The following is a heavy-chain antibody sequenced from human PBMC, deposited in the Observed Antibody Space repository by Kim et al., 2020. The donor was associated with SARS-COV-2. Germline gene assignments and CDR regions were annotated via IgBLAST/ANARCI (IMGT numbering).Heavy chain of an antibody. CDR2: IYTSGST. CDR3: AGRMIFGVDDWFDP. J-gene: IGHJ5*02. V-gene: IGHV4-61*02. D-gene: IGHD3-3*01. Sequence: SETLSLTCTVSGGSISSGSYYWSWIRQPAGKGLEWIGRIYTSGSTNYNPSLKSRVTISVDTSKNQFSLKLSSVTAADTAVYYCAGRMIFGVDDWFDPWGQGTLVTVSS. CDR1: GGSISSGSYY.